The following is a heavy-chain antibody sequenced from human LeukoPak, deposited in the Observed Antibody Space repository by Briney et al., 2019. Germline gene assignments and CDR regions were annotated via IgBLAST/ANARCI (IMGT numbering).Heavy chain of an antibody. Sequence: ADTLSLICSLSGDSISSSYWRWIRHPPGRGLEWIGNIYNSANNILHPPRQSRATMSVDTSKSQLFLQLTSVSAADTAVYYCARRFSSRSDGNGYYYGHDAFDVWGQGTLVTVSS. D-gene: IGHD3-22*01. CDR1: GDSISSSY. V-gene: IGHV4-59*08. CDR2: IYNSANN. CDR3: ARRFSSRSDGNGYYYGHDAFDV. J-gene: IGHJ3*01.